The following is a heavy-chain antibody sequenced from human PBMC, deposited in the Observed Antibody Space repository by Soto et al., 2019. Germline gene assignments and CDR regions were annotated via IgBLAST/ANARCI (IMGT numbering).Heavy chain of an antibody. V-gene: IGHV3-21*01. CDR1: GFTFSSYS. CDR3: ARDQNIVVVPAARNYGMDV. J-gene: IGHJ6*02. CDR2: ISSSSSYI. Sequence: PGGSLRLSCAASGFTFSSYSMNWVRQAPGKGLEWVSSISSSSSYIYYADSVKGRFTISRDNAKNSLYLQMNSLRAEDTAVYYSARDQNIVVVPAARNYGMDVWGQGTTVTVSS. D-gene: IGHD2-2*01.